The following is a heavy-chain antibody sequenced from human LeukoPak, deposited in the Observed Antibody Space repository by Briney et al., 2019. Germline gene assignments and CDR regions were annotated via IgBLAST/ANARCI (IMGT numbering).Heavy chain of an antibody. CDR1: GFTFSSYA. D-gene: IGHD3-22*01. CDR3: AKDVYQYRSSGRGY. J-gene: IGHJ4*02. V-gene: IGHV3-23*01. Sequence: PGGSLRLSCAASGFTFSSYAMSWVRQAPGKGLEWVSAISGRGGSTYYADSVKGRFTISRDNSKNTLYLQMNSLRAEDTAVYYCAKDVYQYRSSGRGYWGQGTLVTVSS. CDR2: ISGRGGST.